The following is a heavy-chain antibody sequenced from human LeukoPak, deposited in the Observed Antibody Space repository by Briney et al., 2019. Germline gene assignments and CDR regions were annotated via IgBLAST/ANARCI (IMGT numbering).Heavy chain of an antibody. CDR3: AGRLVPEYYFDY. CDR2: INHSVST. V-gene: IGHV4-34*01. D-gene: IGHD3-9*01. CDR1: GGSFSGYY. Sequence: SETLSLTCAVYGGSFSGYYWSWIRQPPGKGLEWIGEINHSVSTNYNPSLKSRVTISVDTSKNQFSLKLSSVTAADTAVYYCAGRLVPEYYFDYWGQGTLVSVSS. J-gene: IGHJ4*02.